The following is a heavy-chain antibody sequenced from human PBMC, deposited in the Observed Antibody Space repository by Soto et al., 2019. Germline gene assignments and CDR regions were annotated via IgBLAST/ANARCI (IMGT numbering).Heavy chain of an antibody. V-gene: IGHV3-21*01. CDR3: ASHSSRWSDFDY. CDR2: ISSSSSYI. CDR1: GFTFSSYS. D-gene: IGHD6-13*01. Sequence: GGSLRLSCAASGFTFSSYSMNWVRQAPGKGLEWVSSISSSSSYIYYADSVKGRFTISRDHAKNSLYLQMNSLRAEDTAVYCCASHSSRWSDFDYPGQATLVTVFS. J-gene: IGHJ4*02.